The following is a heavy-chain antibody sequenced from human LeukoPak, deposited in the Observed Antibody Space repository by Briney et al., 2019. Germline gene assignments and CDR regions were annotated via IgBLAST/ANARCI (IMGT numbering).Heavy chain of an antibody. V-gene: IGHV4-59*12. CDR3: AREPQTVTTFYFYYYYMDV. D-gene: IGHD4-17*01. CDR2: IYYSGST. Sequence: SETLSLTCTVSGGSISSYYWSWIRQPPGKGLEWIGYIYYSGSTNYNPSLKSRVTISIDTSKNQFSLKLTSVTAADTAVYYCAREPQTVTTFYFYYYYMDVWGKGTTVTVSS. J-gene: IGHJ6*03. CDR1: GGSISSYY.